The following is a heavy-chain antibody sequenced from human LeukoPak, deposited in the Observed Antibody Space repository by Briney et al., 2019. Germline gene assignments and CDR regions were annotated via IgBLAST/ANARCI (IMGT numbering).Heavy chain of an antibody. CDR2: INPNSGGT. CDR1: GYILTGYF. CDR3: ARAQSLTAPAGTFANS. J-gene: IGHJ4*02. V-gene: IGHV1-2*02. Sequence: APVKVSCKASGYILTGYFLHWVRRAPGQGFEWMGWINPNSGGTYYTQRFQGRVTMTRDTSISTAYMELSSLRSDDTAVYYCARAQSLTAPAGTFANSWGQGTLVTVSS. D-gene: IGHD6-13*01.